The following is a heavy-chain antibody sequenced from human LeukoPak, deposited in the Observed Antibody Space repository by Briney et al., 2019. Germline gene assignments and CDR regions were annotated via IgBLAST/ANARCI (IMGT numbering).Heavy chain of an antibody. J-gene: IGHJ3*02. D-gene: IGHD3-16*01. V-gene: IGHV3-74*01. CDR1: GFTFSSYW. CDR2: ITSDGFST. Sequence: PGGSLRLSCAASGFTFSSYWMHWVRQAPGKGLVWVSRITSDGFSTSYADSVKGRFTISRDNAKNSLFLQMNSLRAEDTAVYYCARDGGVTVGAFDIWGQGTMVTVSS. CDR3: ARDGGVTVGAFDI.